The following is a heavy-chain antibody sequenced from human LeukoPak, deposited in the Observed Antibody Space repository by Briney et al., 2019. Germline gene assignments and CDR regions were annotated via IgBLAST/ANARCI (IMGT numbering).Heavy chain of an antibody. V-gene: IGHV3-33*01. CDR2: IWYDGSNK. Sequence: GGSLRLSCAASGFTFRSYGMHWVRQVPGKGLEWVAIIWYDGSNKYYADSVKGRFTISRDNSKNTLYLQMNSLRAEDTAVYYCATGGVTLFDYWGQGTLVTVSS. D-gene: IGHD3-10*01. CDR3: ATGGVTLFDY. J-gene: IGHJ4*02. CDR1: GFTFRSYG.